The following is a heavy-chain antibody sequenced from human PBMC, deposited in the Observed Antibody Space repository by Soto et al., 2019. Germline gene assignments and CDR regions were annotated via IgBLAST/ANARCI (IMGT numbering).Heavy chain of an antibody. CDR2: IYHSGST. D-gene: IGHD6-13*01. CDR3: AREYRDSSSWYGKWAEYNWFDP. J-gene: IGHJ5*02. Sequence: SEALSVTCAISGFSISSGGYSWIWIRQPPGKGLEWIGYIYHSGSTYYNPSLKSRVTISVDRSKNQFSLKLSSVTAADTAVYYCAREYRDSSSWYGKWAEYNWFDPWGQGTLVTVSS. V-gene: IGHV4-30-2*01. CDR1: GFSISSGGYS.